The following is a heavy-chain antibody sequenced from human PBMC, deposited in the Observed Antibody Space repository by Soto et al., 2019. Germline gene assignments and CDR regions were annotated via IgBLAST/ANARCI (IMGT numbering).Heavy chain of an antibody. J-gene: IGHJ3*01. CDR2: IRYSGSA. D-gene: IGHD2-2*01. Sequence: QVQLQESSPGLVKPSQTLSLTCTVSGGSISSAIYFWSGVRQHPGKGLEWSGYIRYSGSAYYNPSLKTRVTISIDTSKIQFFLKLHSVTAAYTAVYSCAREVIDAIPGADAFDLWGHGTILTVAS. CDR3: AREVIDAIPGADAFDL. V-gene: IGHV4-30-4*01. CDR1: GGSISSAIYF.